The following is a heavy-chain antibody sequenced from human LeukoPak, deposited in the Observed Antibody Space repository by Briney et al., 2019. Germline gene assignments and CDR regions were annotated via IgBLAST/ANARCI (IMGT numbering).Heavy chain of an antibody. D-gene: IGHD3-22*01. CDR2: IKQDGSEK. CDR1: GFTFSSYW. V-gene: IGHV3-7*01. J-gene: IGHJ4*02. Sequence: GGSLRLSCAASGFTFSSYWMSWVRQAPGKGLEWVANIKQDGSEKYYVDSMKGRFTISRDNAKNSLYLQMNSLRAEDTAVYYCARDLSYYDSSGPELGYWGQGTLVTVSS. CDR3: ARDLSYYDSSGPELGY.